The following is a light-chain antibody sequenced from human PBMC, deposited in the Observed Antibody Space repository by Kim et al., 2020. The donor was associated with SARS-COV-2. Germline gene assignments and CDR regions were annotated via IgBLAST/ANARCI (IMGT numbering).Light chain of an antibody. CDR2: GAS. V-gene: IGKV3-20*01. CDR1: QSFSSSY. CDR3: QQYGSSPWT. J-gene: IGKJ1*01. Sequence: SPGERATPSCRASQSFSSSYLTWFQQKPGQAPRLLIYGASTRATGIPDRFSGSGSGTDFTLTISRLEPEDFAVYYCQQYGSSPWTFGQGTKVDIK.